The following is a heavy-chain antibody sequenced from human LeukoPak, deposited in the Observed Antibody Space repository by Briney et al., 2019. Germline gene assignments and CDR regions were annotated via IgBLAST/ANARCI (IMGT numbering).Heavy chain of an antibody. D-gene: IGHD3-3*01. V-gene: IGHV1-69*05. Sequence: GASVKVSCKASGGTFSSYAISWVRQAPGQGLEWMGRIIPIFGTANYAQKLQGRVTMTTDTSTSTAYMELRSLRSDDTAVYYCARDDFGVPSPNWFDPWGQGTLVTVSS. CDR2: IIPIFGTA. J-gene: IGHJ5*02. CDR3: ARDDFGVPSPNWFDP. CDR1: GGTFSSYA.